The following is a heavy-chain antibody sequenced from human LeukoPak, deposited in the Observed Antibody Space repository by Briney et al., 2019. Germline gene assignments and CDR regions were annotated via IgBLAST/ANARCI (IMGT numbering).Heavy chain of an antibody. V-gene: IGHV3-23*01. CDR2: IDHSGGAA. CDR1: GFTFSSYA. D-gene: IGHD4-17*01. J-gene: IGHJ4*02. CDR3: AKISTVSSNFDY. Sequence: GGSLRLSCSASGFTFSSYAMGWVRQAPGKGLEWVSSIDHSGGAAYSADSVKGRFTISRDNSKNTLYLQMNSLRAEDTALYSCAKISTVSSNFDYWGQGTLVTVSS.